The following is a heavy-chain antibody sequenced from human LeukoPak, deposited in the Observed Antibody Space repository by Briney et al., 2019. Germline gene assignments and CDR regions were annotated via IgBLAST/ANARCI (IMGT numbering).Heavy chain of an antibody. CDR2: ISGSGGST. V-gene: IGHV3-23*01. CDR1: GFTFSSYA. Sequence: GGSLRLSCAASGFTFSSYAMSWVRQAPGKGLEWVSAISGSGGSTYYAGSVKGRFTISRDNSKNTLYLQMNSLRAEDTAAYYCAKATGYSRSWSGGNFDSWGQGTLVTVSS. D-gene: IGHD6-13*01. J-gene: IGHJ4*02. CDR3: AKATGYSRSWSGGNFDS.